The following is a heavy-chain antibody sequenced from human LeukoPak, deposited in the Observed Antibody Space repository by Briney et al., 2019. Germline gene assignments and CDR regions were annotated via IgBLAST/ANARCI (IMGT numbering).Heavy chain of an antibody. J-gene: IGHJ3*02. CDR3: ARVGDGLNDAFDI. Sequence: GASVKVSCKASGYTFTGYYMNWVRQAPGQGLGWMGRINPNSGGTNYAQKFQGRVTMTRDTSISTAYMELSRLRSDDTAVYYCARVGDGLNDAFDIWGRGTMVTVSS. CDR1: GYTFTGYY. V-gene: IGHV1-2*06. D-gene: IGHD5-24*01. CDR2: INPNSGGT.